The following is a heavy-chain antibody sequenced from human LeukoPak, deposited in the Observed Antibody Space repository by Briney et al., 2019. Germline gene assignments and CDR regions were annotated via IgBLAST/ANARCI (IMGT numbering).Heavy chain of an antibody. J-gene: IGHJ4*02. Sequence: GSLRLSCAASGFTFSSYAMSWVRQAPGKGLEWVSAISGSGGSTYYADSVKGRFTISRDNAKNSLYLQMNSLRAEDTAVYYCARDLRAAAGSPLDYWGQGTLVTVSS. V-gene: IGHV3-23*01. CDR2: ISGSGGST. CDR3: ARDLRAAAGSPLDY. D-gene: IGHD6-13*01. CDR1: GFTFSSYA.